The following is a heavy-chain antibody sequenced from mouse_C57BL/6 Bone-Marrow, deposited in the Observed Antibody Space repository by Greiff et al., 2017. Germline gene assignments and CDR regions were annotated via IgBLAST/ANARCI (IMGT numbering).Heavy chain of an antibody. CDR2: IDPENGDT. D-gene: IGHD2-5*01. CDR3: STYPYSNDDY. V-gene: IGHV14-4*01. Sequence: EVQLQQSGAELVRPGASVKLSCTASGFNIKDDYMHWVKQRPEQGLEWIGWIDPENGDTEYASKFQGKATITADTASNTAYLQLSSLTSEDTDVYYYSTYPYSNDDYWGQGTTLTVAS. CDR1: GFNIKDDY. J-gene: IGHJ2*01.